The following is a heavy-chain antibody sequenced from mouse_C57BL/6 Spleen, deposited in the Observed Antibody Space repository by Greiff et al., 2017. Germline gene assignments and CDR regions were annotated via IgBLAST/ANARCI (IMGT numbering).Heavy chain of an antibody. CDR2: IYPGDGDT. CDR1: GYAFSSYW. V-gene: IGHV1-80*01. CDR3: ARSDGYYFDY. J-gene: IGHJ2*01. D-gene: IGHD2-3*01. Sequence: VQLQQSGAELVKPGASVKISCKASGYAFSSYWMNWVQQRPGKGLEWIGQIYPGDGDTNYNGKFKGKATLTADKSSSTAYMQLSSLTSEDSAVYFCARSDGYYFDYWGQGTTLTVSS.